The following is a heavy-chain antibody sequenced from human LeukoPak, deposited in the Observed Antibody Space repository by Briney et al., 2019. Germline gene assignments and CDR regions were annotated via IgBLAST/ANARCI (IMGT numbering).Heavy chain of an antibody. Sequence: PSETLSLTCNISGVSVTTRGHHWGWIRQPPGKGLEWIGSVSHNGSTYYDPSLRSRVTISVDMSNKQFSLKLTSVAAADAAVYSCSRGIEAWGGADCWGQGTLVTVSS. V-gene: IGHV4-39*01. D-gene: IGHD3-16*01. CDR3: SRGIEAWGGADC. J-gene: IGHJ4*02. CDR1: GVSVTTRGHH. CDR2: VSHNGST.